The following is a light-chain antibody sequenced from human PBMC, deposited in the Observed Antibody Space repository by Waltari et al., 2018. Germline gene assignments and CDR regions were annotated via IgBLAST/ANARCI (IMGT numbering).Light chain of an antibody. CDR3: SSYTSSSTLV. V-gene: IGLV2-14*03. Sequence: QSALTQPASVSGSPGQSITISCTGTSSDVGGYNYVPWYQQHPGKAPKLLIYDVSNRPSGVSSRFSGSKSGNTASLTISGLQAEDEEADYYCSSYTSSSTLVFGSGTKVTVL. J-gene: IGLJ6*01. CDR1: SSDVGGYNY. CDR2: DVS.